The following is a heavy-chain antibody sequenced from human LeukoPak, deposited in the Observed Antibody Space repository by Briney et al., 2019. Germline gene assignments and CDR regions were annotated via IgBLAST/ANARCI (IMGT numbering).Heavy chain of an antibody. CDR2: MIPIFGTA. CDR1: GGTFSSYA. D-gene: IGHD3-16*01. V-gene: IGHV1-69*13. J-gene: IGHJ5*02. CDR3: ARVSARRGNWFDP. Sequence: SVKVSCKASGGTFSSYAISWVRQAPGQGLEWRGGMIPIFGTANYAQKFQGRVTITADESTSTAYMELISLRSEDTAVYYCARVSARRGNWFDPWGQGTLVTVSS.